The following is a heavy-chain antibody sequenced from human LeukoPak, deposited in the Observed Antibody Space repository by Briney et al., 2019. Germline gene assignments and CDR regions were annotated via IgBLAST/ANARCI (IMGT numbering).Heavy chain of an antibody. CDR3: ARHRPDYYDSSGYCDY. V-gene: IGHV4-34*01. D-gene: IGHD3-22*01. Sequence: SETLSLTCAVYGGSFSGYYWSWIRQPPGKGLEWIGEINHSGSTNYNPSLKSRVTISVDTSKNQFSLKLSSVTAADTAVYYCARHRPDYYDSSGYCDYWGQGILVTVSS. CDR2: INHSGST. J-gene: IGHJ4*02. CDR1: GGSFSGYY.